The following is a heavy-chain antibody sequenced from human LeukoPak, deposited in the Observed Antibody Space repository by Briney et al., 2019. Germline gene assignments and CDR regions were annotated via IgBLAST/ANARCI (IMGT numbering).Heavy chain of an antibody. CDR1: GDTFNNDW. V-gene: IGHV5-51*01. D-gene: IGHD1-1*01. CDR3: WFDP. J-gene: IGHJ5*02. CDR2: VYPDASKT. Sequence: GESLKISCKGSGDTFNNDWIAWVRQMPGKGLESMGIVYPDASKTKYNPSFQGQVTISADKSTTTAYLQGYCARQMGGTTSVNWFDPWGQGTLVTVSS.